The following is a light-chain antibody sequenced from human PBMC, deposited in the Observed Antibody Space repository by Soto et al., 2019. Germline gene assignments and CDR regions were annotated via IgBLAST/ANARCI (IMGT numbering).Light chain of an antibody. CDR1: QSVSSY. J-gene: IGKJ1*01. Sequence: EIVLTQSPATLSLSPGERATLSCRASQSVSSYLAWYQQKPGQAPRLLIYDASNRATGIPARFSGSGSGTDFTLTISSIEPEDFAAYYCQQRSNWPRTFGQGTKV. V-gene: IGKV3-11*01. CDR2: DAS. CDR3: QQRSNWPRT.